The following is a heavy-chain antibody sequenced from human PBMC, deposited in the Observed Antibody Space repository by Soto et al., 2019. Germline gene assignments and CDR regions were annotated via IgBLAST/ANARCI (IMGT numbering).Heavy chain of an antibody. J-gene: IGHJ4*02. Sequence: QVQLVESGGGVVQPGRSLRLSCAASGFTFSSYGMHWVRQAPGKGLEWVAVIWYDGSNKYYADSVKGRFIISRDNSKNALYLQMNSLSAEYTAVYYCARMGVYCTNGVCYSRNAYDYWGQGTLVTVSS. CDR2: IWYDGSNK. V-gene: IGHV3-33*01. D-gene: IGHD2-8*01. CDR3: ARMGVYCTNGVCYSRNAYDY. CDR1: GFTFSSYG.